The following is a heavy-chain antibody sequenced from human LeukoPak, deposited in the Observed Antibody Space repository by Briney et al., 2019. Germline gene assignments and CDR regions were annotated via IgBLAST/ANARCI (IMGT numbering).Heavy chain of an antibody. J-gene: IGHJ4*02. CDR3: ASSPYSSGSAYYFDY. D-gene: IGHD6-19*01. CDR2: IIPIFGTA. Sequence: SVKVSCKASGGTFSSYAISWVRQAPGQGLEWMGGIIPIFGTANYAQKFQGRVTITADESTSTAYMELSSLRSEDTAVYYCASSPYSSGSAYYFDYWGQGTLVTVSS. CDR1: GGTFSSYA. V-gene: IGHV1-69*13.